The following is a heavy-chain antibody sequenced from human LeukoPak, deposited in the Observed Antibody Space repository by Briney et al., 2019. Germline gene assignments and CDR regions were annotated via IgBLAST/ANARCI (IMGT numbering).Heavy chain of an antibody. J-gene: IGHJ5*02. CDR2: INGDNGNT. V-gene: IGHV1-3*01. CDR1: GYTFTTYA. Sequence: ASVKVSCKASGYTFTTYAMHWVRQAPGQRLEWMGWINGDNGNTKYSQKFQGRVTITRDTSAYTAYMELRSLSSADTAVYFCARAPYDILTGYSLNWFDPWGQGTLVTVSS. D-gene: IGHD3-9*01. CDR3: ARAPYDILTGYSLNWFDP.